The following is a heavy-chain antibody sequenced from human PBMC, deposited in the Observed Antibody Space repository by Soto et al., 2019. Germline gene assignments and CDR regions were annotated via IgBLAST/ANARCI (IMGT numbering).Heavy chain of an antibody. J-gene: IGHJ4*02. D-gene: IGHD4-17*01. CDR3: ARDPYYGDGIDY. CDR1: GFTVSSNY. Sequence: GGSLRLSCAASGFTVSSNYMSWVRQAPGKGLEWVSVIYSGGSTYYADSVKGRFTISRDNSKNTLYLQMNSLRAEDTAVYYCARDPYYGDGIDYWGQGTLVTVSS. CDR2: IYSGGST. V-gene: IGHV3-66*01.